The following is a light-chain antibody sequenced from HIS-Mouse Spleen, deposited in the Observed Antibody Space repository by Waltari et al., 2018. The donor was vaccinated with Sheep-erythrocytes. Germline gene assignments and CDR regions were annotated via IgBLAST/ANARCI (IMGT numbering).Light chain of an antibody. CDR2: LCS. CDR1: QSLLHSNGYNY. V-gene: IGKV2-28*01. Sequence: DIVMTQSPLSLPVTPGEPASISCRSSQSLLHSNGYNYLDWYLQKPGQSPQLLIYLCSNRASGVPDRFSGGGSGTDFTLKISRVEAEDVGVYYCMQALQTPFTFGPGTKVEIK. CDR3: MQALQTPFT. J-gene: IGKJ3*01.